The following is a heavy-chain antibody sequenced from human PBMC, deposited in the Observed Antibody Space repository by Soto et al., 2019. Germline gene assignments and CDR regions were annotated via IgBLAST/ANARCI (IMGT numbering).Heavy chain of an antibody. V-gene: IGHV3-30-3*01. Sequence: QVQLVESGGGVVQPGRSLRLSCAASGFTFSSYAMHWVRQAPGKGLEWVAVISYDGSNKYYADSVKGRFTISRDNSKNTLYLQMNSLRAEDTAVYYCASDSTSGSYHPGDYWGQGTLVTVSS. CDR3: ASDSTSGSYHPGDY. CDR1: GFTFSSYA. D-gene: IGHD1-26*01. J-gene: IGHJ4*02. CDR2: ISYDGSNK.